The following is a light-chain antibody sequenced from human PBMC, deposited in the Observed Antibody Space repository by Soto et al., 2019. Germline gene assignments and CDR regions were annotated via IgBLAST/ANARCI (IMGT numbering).Light chain of an antibody. CDR1: QSVDRY. Sequence: EIGLTQSPATLSLSPGDRATLSCRASQSVDRYLAWYQEKPGQAPRLLIYDTSDRATGIPDRFSGSGSGTDFTLTISSLEPEDFAVYYCQQYGSSPPITFGQGTRLEIK. CDR2: DTS. CDR3: QQYGSSPPIT. V-gene: IGKV3-11*01. J-gene: IGKJ5*01.